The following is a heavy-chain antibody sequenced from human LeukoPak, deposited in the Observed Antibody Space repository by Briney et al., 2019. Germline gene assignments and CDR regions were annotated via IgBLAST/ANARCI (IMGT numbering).Heavy chain of an antibody. Sequence: GSSVKVSCKASGGTFSSYAISWVRQAPGQGLEWMGRIIPILGIANYAQKFQGRVTITADKSTSTAYMELSSLRSEDTAVYYCAREVDGGNSNFDYWGQGTLVTVSS. V-gene: IGHV1-69*04. CDR1: GGTFSSYA. J-gene: IGHJ4*02. D-gene: IGHD4-23*01. CDR2: IIPILGIA. CDR3: AREVDGGNSNFDY.